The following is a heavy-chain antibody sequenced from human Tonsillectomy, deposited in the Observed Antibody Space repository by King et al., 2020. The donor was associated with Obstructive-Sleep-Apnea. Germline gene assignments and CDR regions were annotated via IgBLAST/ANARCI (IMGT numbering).Heavy chain of an antibody. D-gene: IGHD5-18*01. CDR2: ISSNGGST. J-gene: IGHJ4*01. CDR3: ARGSDRGIQLWPIATL. Sequence: VQLVESGGGLVQPGGSLRLSCAASGFTFSSYAMHWVRQAPGKRLEYVSAISSNGGSTYYANSVKGRFTISRDNSKNTLYLQMGSLRAEDMAVYYCARGSDRGIQLWPIATLWGHGTLVTVSS. V-gene: IGHV3-64*01. CDR1: GFTFSSYA.